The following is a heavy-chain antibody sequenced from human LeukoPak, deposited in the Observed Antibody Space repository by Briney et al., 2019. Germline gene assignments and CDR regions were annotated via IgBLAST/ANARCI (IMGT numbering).Heavy chain of an antibody. CDR1: GGSISNNNHY. CDR3: ARQGYYYGSGSYYNEAYMDV. CDR2: IYNSGSA. J-gene: IGHJ6*03. Sequence: SETLSLTCTVSGGSISNNNHYWGWIRQPPEKGLEWIGSIYNSGSAYNNPSLKSRVTISVDTSKNQFSLKLSSVTAADTAVYYCARQGYYYGSGSYYNEAYMDVWGKGTTVTISS. V-gene: IGHV4-39*01. D-gene: IGHD3-10*01.